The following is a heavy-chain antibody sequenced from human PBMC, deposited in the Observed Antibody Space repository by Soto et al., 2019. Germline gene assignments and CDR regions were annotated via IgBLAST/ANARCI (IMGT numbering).Heavy chain of an antibody. CDR2: INSGGSNT. D-gene: IGHD5-18*01. CDR1: GFTFTNYW. CDR3: TRAGRYSDDNRFDP. Sequence: EVQLVESGGGLVQPGGSLRLSCVASGFTFTNYWMHWVRQAPGKGLVWVSCINSGGSNTNYADSVKGRFTISRDNAKNTLYLQMNSLRAEDTALYYCTRAGRYSDDNRFDPWGQGTLVTVSS. J-gene: IGHJ5*02. V-gene: IGHV3-74*01.